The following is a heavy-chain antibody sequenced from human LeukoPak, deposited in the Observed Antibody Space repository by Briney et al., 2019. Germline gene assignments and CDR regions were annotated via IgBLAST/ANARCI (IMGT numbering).Heavy chain of an antibody. Sequence: SETLSLTCAVSGGSISSYFWGWIRQPAGKGLEWIGRVYSSGSTDYNPSLTSRVTMSLDTSRNQFSLKLISVTAADTAVYYCASEHRDYIGSGYHLDYWGQGNPVTVSS. J-gene: IGHJ4*02. CDR2: VYSSGST. V-gene: IGHV4-4*07. CDR1: GGSISSYF. CDR3: ASEHRDYIGSGYHLDY. D-gene: IGHD3-22*01.